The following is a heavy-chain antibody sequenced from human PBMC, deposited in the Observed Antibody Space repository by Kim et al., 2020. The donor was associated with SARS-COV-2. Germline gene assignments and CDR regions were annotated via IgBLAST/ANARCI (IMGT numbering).Heavy chain of an antibody. V-gene: IGHV3-53*04. D-gene: IGHD4-17*01. Sequence: STIYTDSVKGRFTISRRNSKNTLYLQMNSLRAEDKAVYYCARASDYGDDYWGQGTLVTVSS. CDR3: ARASDYGDDY. J-gene: IGHJ4*02. CDR2: ST.